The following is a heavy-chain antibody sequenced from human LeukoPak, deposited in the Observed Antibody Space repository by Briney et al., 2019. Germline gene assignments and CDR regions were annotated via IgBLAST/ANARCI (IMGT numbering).Heavy chain of an antibody. CDR1: GFTFSSYW. J-gene: IGHJ4*02. D-gene: IGHD5-18*01. Sequence: PGGSLRLSCAASGFTFSSYWTSWVRQAPGKGLEWVANIKQDGSEKYYVDSVKGRFTISRDNAKNSLYLQMNSLRAEDTAVYYCARPDTAKSFDYWGQGTLVTVSS. V-gene: IGHV3-7*01. CDR3: ARPDTAKSFDY. CDR2: IKQDGSEK.